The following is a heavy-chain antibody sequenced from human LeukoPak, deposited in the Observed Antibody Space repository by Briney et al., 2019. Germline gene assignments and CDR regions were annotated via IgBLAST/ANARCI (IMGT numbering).Heavy chain of an antibody. D-gene: IGHD5-18*01. CDR2: IYYSGST. Sequence: SETLSLTCTVSGGSISSYYWSWIRQPPGKGLEWIGSIYYSGSTYYNPSLKSRVTISVDTSKNQFSLKLSSVTAADTAVYYCARERRDYIDTAMVGWGQGTLVTVSS. J-gene: IGHJ4*02. CDR1: GGSISSYY. V-gene: IGHV4-59*12. CDR3: ARERRDYIDTAMVG.